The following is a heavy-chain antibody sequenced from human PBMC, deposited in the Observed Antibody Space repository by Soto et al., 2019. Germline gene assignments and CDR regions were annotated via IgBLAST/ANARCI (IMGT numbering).Heavy chain of an antibody. Sequence: GESLKISCKGSGYIFIDYWIGWVRQMPGKGLEWMGIVYPRDSDTRYSPSFQGQVTISADRSTGTAFLQWRSLKASDTALYYCARPPLPGYSIHFNSWGQGTLVTVSS. CDR1: GYIFIDYW. CDR2: VYPRDSDT. CDR3: ARPPLPGYSIHFNS. V-gene: IGHV5-51*01. D-gene: IGHD2-15*01. J-gene: IGHJ4*02.